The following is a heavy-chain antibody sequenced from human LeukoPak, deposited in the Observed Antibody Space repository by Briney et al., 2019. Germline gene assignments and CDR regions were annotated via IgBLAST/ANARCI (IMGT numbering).Heavy chain of an antibody. CDR1: GYTFTGYY. CDR3: ARDRIVGATLDY. Sequence: ASVKVSCKASGYTFTGYYMHWVRQAPGQGLEWMGRINPNGGGTNYAQKFQGRVTMTRDTSISTAYMELSRLRSDDTAVYYCARDRIVGATLDYWGQGTLVTVSS. CDR2: INPNGGGT. J-gene: IGHJ4*02. D-gene: IGHD1-26*01. V-gene: IGHV1-2*06.